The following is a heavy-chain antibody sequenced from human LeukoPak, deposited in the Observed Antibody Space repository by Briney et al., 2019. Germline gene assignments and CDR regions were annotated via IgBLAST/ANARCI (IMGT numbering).Heavy chain of an antibody. Sequence: GGSLRLSCAASGFTVSRNYMTLVRQAPGKGLKWVSVIYGGGSTYYADSVKGRFTISRDNSKNTLYLQMNSLRAEDTAVYYCARGAGEVNVWGSFRLGGFDYWGQGTLVTVSS. CDR2: IYGGGST. V-gene: IGHV3-53*01. CDR3: ARGAGEVNVWGSFRLGGFDY. CDR1: GFTVSRNY. D-gene: IGHD3-16*02. J-gene: IGHJ4*02.